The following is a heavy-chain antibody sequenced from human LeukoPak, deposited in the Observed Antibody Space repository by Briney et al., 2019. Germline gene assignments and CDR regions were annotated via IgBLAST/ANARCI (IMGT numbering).Heavy chain of an antibody. V-gene: IGHV4-59*01. CDR2: IYFSGST. CDR1: GGSISSYY. J-gene: IGHJ5*02. CDR3: ARGQGYCSGGSCRGNWFDP. D-gene: IGHD2-15*01. Sequence: SETLSLTCTVSGGSISSYYWSWIRRPPGKGLEWIGYIYFSGSTNYNPSLKSRVTISVDTSKNQFSLKLTSVTAADTAVYYCARGQGYCSGGSCRGNWFDPWGQGTLVTVSS.